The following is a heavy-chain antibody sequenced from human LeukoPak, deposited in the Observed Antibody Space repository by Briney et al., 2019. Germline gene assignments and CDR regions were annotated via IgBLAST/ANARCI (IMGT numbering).Heavy chain of an antibody. CDR1: GFTFSDYY. D-gene: IGHD5-18*01. CDR2: ISSSSSYT. Sequence: GGSLRLSCAASGFTFSDYYMSWIRQAPGKGLEWVSYISSSSSYTNYADSVKGRFTISRDNAKNSLYLQMNSLRAEDTAVYYCARLVDGYSFPAGFDYWGQGTLVTVSS. CDR3: ARLVDGYSFPAGFDY. V-gene: IGHV3-11*06. J-gene: IGHJ4*02.